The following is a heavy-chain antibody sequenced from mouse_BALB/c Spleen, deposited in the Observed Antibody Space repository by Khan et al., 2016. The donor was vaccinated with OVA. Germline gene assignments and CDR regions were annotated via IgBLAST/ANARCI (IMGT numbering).Heavy chain of an antibody. J-gene: IGHJ4*01. Sequence: QVQLQQSGAELARPGASVRMSCKASGYTFTSNTMHWVKQRPGQGLEWIGYINPRSGYTNYNQNFKDKATLTADKSSSTAYMQLSSLTSEDSAGYYCARRTTGYTMDYWGQGTSVTVSS. CDR2: INPRSGYT. V-gene: IGHV1-4*01. D-gene: IGHD2-14*01. CDR3: ARRTTGYTMDY. CDR1: GYTFTSNT.